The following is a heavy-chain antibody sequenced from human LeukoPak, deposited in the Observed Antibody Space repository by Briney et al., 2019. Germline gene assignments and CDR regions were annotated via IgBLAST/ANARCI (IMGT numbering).Heavy chain of an antibody. CDR2: IYYSGST. CDR1: GGSISSGGYY. J-gene: IGHJ4*02. V-gene: IGHV4-61*08. Sequence: PSETLSLTGTVSGGSISSGGYYWSWIRQHPGKGLEWIGYIYYSGSTNYNPSLKSRVTISVDTSKNQFSLKLSSVTAADTAVYYCARGRFGGYWGQGTLVTVSS. CDR3: ARGRFGGY. D-gene: IGHD3-10*01.